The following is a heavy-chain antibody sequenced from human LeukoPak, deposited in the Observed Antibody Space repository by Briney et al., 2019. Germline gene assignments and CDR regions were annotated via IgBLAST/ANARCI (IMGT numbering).Heavy chain of an antibody. CDR2: MNPSGST. J-gene: IGHJ6*03. V-gene: IGHV4-34*01. D-gene: IGHD3-22*01. CDR3: ARGRQDVTMIVVVMTAVSYYLDV. Sequence: SETLSLTCAVYGGSFSGYYWTWIRQTPEKGLEWIGEMNPSGSTSYNPSPKSRVTISVDTSKNQFSLKLSSVTAADTAVYYCARGRQDVTMIVVVMTAVSYYLDVWGKGTTVTVS. CDR1: GGSFSGYY.